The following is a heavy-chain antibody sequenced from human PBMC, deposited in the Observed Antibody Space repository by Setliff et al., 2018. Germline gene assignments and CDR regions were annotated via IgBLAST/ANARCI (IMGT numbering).Heavy chain of an antibody. CDR1: GFTFRTFS. J-gene: IGHJ4*02. Sequence: GGSLRLSCAASGFTFRTFSMHWVRQAPGKGLEWVSSISPDSIYIYYADSLKGRFTISRDNAKNSLYLQMNSLRAEDTAVYFCARSESCGSTHCSPYDYWGQGALVTVSS. CDR2: ISPDSIYI. CDR3: ARSESCGSTHCSPYDY. V-gene: IGHV3-21*01. D-gene: IGHD2-2*01.